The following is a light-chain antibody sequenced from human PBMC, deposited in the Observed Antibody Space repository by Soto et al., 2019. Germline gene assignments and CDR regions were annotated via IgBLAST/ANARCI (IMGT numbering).Light chain of an antibody. J-gene: IGKJ3*01. Sequence: DIQMTQSPSSLSASVGDRVTITCQASQDISNYLNWYQQKPGKAPKFLIYDASNLETGVPSRFSGSGSGTDFTFTISSLQPEDIATYYCQQYDNLPPFGPGTKVDIK. CDR2: DAS. CDR3: QQYDNLPP. CDR1: QDISNY. V-gene: IGKV1-33*01.